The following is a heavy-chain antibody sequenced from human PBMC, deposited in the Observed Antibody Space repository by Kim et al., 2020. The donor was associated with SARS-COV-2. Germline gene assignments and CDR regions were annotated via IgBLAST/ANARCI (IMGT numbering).Heavy chain of an antibody. CDR3: ARVVYSNQGFDY. CDR1: GYTFTDYH. D-gene: IGHD4-4*01. V-gene: IGHV1-46*01. Sequence: ASVKVSCKASGYTFTDYHIHWVRQAPGQGLEWMGIINPSIGSTRYAQNFQGRVTMTMDTSTSTVYMDLSSLRSEDTAVYYCARVVYSNQGFDYWGQGTLV. CDR2: INPSIGST. J-gene: IGHJ4*02.